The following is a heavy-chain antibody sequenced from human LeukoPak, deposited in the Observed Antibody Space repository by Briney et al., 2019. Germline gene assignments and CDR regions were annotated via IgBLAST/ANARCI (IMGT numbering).Heavy chain of an antibody. Sequence: GRSLRLSCAASGFTFSSYAMHWVRQAPGKGLEWVAVISHDGSNKYYADSVKGRFTISRDNSKNTLYLQMNSLRAEDTAVYYCARAYSSGWYPYFDYWGQGTLVTVSS. CDR3: ARAYSSGWYPYFDY. CDR1: GFTFSSYA. D-gene: IGHD6-19*01. J-gene: IGHJ4*02. V-gene: IGHV3-30*07. CDR2: ISHDGSNK.